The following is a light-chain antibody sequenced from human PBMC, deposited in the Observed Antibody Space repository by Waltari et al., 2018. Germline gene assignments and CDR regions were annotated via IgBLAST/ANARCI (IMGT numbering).Light chain of an antibody. CDR2: HHS. CDR1: NIGSKS. CDR3: QVWDSSSDHRV. V-gene: IGLV3-21*02. J-gene: IGLJ3*02. Sequence: SYVLTQPPSVSVAPGQTAWITCGGNNIGSKSVYWYQQKPGQAPVLGVYHHSDRPSGILERFSGSNSGNTATLTISRVEAGDDADYYCQVWDSSSDHRVFGGGTKLTVL.